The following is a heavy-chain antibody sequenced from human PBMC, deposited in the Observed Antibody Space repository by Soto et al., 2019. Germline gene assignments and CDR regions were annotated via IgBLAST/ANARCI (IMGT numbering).Heavy chain of an antibody. Sequence: SETLSLTCAVYGGSFSGYYWSWIRQPPGKGLEWIGEINHSGSTNYNPSLKSRVTISVDTSKNQFSLKVGSVTAADTAVYYCASSSLYGMDVWGQGTKVFVS. CDR2: INHSGST. V-gene: IGHV4-34*01. J-gene: IGHJ6*02. CDR1: GGSFSGYY. CDR3: ASSSLYGMDV.